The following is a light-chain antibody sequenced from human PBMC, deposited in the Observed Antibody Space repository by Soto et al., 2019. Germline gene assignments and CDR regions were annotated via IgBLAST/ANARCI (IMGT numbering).Light chain of an antibody. CDR3: LQTHNTPLT. CDR2: GAS. CDR1: QSIGTY. J-gene: IGKJ4*01. V-gene: IGKV1-39*01. Sequence: EIQMTQSPSSLSAYVGDTVTLSCRASQSIGTYSNWYQHKPGKAPKVLIYGASTLHSEVPSRFSGSGSGTEFTLTISGLQPEDSAIYHCLQTHNTPLTFGGGTKLEIK.